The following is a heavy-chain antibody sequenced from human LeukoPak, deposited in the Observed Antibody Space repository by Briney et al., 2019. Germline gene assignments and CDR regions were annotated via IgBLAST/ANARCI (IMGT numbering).Heavy chain of an antibody. J-gene: IGHJ1*01. CDR2: ISSDGSDK. CDR3: ATYSSLNRREFQY. V-gene: IGHV3-30-3*01. Sequence: GGSLRLSCAASGFTFSSYAFHWVRQAPGKGLEWVAVISSDGSDKYYADSVKGRFTISRDNSKNTLYLQMNSLRAEDTAVYYCATYSSLNRREFQYWGQGTLLTVSS. D-gene: IGHD3-22*01. CDR1: GFTFSSYA.